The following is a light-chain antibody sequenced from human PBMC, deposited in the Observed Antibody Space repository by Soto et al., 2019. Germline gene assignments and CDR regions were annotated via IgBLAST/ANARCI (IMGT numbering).Light chain of an antibody. CDR2: DVS. J-gene: IGLJ2*01. CDR1: SSDVGGYNY. V-gene: IGLV2-14*01. Sequence: QSALTQPASVSGSPGQSITISCTGTSSDVGGYNYVSWYQQHPGKAPKLMIYDVSNRPSGVSNRFSGSKSGNTASLTISGPQAEDEDDYYCCSYTSSSTLDVVFGGGTKLTVL. CDR3: CSYTSSSTLDVV.